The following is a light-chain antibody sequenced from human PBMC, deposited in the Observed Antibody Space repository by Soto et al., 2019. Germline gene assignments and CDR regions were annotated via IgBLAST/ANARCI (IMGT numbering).Light chain of an antibody. J-gene: IGKJ4*01. CDR2: GAS. Sequence: IVMTQSPATLSVSPGERATLSCRASQSIASNLAWYQQKPGQAPRLLIYGASTRATGIPAKFSGSGSGTKFTLIISSLQSEDFAVYYCQRYSDWPLTFGGGTKVESK. CDR3: QRYSDWPLT. V-gene: IGKV3-15*01. CDR1: QSIASN.